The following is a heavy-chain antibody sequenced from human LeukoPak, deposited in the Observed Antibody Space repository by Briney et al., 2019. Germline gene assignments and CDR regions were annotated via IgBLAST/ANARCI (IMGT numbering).Heavy chain of an antibody. CDR1: GGTFSSYA. D-gene: IGHD4-11*01. V-gene: IGHV1-69*05. J-gene: IGHJ6*03. Sequence: ASVKVSCKASGGTFSSYAISWVRQAPGQGLEWMGGIIPIFGTANYAQKFQGRVTITTDESTSTAYMELSSLRSEDTAVYYCARGGDDYCNYFGYYYYYMDVWGKGTTVTVSS. CDR2: IIPIFGTA. CDR3: ARGGDDYCNYFGYYYYYMDV.